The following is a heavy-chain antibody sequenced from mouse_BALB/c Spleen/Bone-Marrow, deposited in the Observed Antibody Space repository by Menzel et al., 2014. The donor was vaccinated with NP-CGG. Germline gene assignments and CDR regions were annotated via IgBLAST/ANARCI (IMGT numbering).Heavy chain of an antibody. Sequence: EVKLEESGGGLVQPGGSLKLSCAASGFDSSGYWMSWVRQAPGKGLEWIGEINPDSSTINYTPSLKDKFIISRDNAKNTLYLQMSEVRSEDTALYYCARLGYYGTMDYWGQGTSVTVSS. V-gene: IGHV4-1*02. CDR2: INPDSSTI. D-gene: IGHD1-1*01. CDR3: ARLGYYGTMDY. J-gene: IGHJ4*01. CDR1: GFDSSGYW.